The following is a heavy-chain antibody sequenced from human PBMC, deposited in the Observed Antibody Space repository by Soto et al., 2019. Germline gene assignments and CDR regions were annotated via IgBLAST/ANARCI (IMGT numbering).Heavy chain of an antibody. J-gene: IGHJ6*02. V-gene: IGHV3-30*18. D-gene: IGHD4-17*01. CDR2: ISYDGSNK. CDR3: AKDLVSYGDHEAPLAPMDV. Sequence: QVQLVESGGGVVQPGRSLRLSCAVSGFTFSSYGMHWVRQAPDKGLEWVAVISYDGSNKYYADSVKGRFTISRDNSKNTLYLQMISLRTEDTGVYYCAKDLVSYGDHEAPLAPMDVWGQGTKVTVSS. CDR1: GFTFSSYG.